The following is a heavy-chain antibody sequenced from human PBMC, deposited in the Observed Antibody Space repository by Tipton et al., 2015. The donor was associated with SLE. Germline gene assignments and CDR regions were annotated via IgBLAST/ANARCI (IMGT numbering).Heavy chain of an antibody. CDR2: VYYSGKT. V-gene: IGHV4-39*07. CDR3: ARADYDSSRLYWDFDL. CDR1: GGSISSSSYP. J-gene: IGHJ2*01. Sequence: PGLVKPSETLSLTCTVSGGSISSSSYPWAWIRQPPGKGLEWIGSVYYSGKTSYTPSLMNRVIISEDTSTNQFSLKLSSVTAADTAVYYCARADYDSSRLYWDFDLWGRGTQVNVSS. D-gene: IGHD3-22*01.